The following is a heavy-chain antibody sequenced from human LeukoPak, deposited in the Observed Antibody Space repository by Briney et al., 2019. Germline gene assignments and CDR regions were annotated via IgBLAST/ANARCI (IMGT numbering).Heavy chain of an antibody. D-gene: IGHD6-6*01. CDR2: ISAYNGNT. V-gene: IGHV1-18*01. CDR3: ARDRSSSSL. CDR1: GFPFTSNG. Sequence: GASVKVSCKASGFPFTSNGISWVRQAPGQGLEWMGWISAYNGNTDYAQKFQGRVTMTTDTSTNTAYMELRSLRSDDTAVYYCARDRSSSSLWGQGTLVTVSS. J-gene: IGHJ4*02.